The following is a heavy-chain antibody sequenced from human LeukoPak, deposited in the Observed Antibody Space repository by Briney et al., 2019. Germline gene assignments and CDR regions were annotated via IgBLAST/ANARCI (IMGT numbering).Heavy chain of an antibody. D-gene: IGHD1-26*01. CDR2: IYYSGSS. V-gene: IGHV4-59*01. CDR1: GGSISGYY. J-gene: IGHJ6*02. CDR3: ARESSGATYYYYGMDV. Sequence: SETLSPTCTVSGGSISGYYWSWIRQPPGKGLEWIAYIYYSGSSKYNPSLKSRVTISVDTSKNQFSLKVSSVTAADTAVYYCARESSGATYYYYGMDVWGQGTTVTVSS.